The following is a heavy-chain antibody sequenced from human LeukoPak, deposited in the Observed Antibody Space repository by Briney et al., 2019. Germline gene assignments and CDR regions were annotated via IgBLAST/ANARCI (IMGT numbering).Heavy chain of an antibody. CDR1: GFTFSSYA. D-gene: IGHD2-2*01. CDR3: AKFTLNYCSSTSCYGDYYYYHGMDV. Sequence: HPGGSLRLSCAASGFTFSSYAMSWVRQAPGKGLEWVSAISGSGGSTHYADSVKGRFTISRDNSKNTLYLQMNSLRAEDTAVYYCAKFTLNYCSSTSCYGDYYYYHGMDVWGQGTTVTVSS. V-gene: IGHV3-23*01. CDR2: ISGSGGST. J-gene: IGHJ6*02.